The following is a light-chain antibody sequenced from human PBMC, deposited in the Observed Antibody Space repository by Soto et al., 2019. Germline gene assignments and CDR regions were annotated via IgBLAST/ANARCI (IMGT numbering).Light chain of an antibody. J-gene: IGKJ2*01. CDR1: QSVSNN. CDR2: GAS. CDR3: QQYNNWPPYT. Sequence: EIVMTQSPATLSVSPGERVTLSCRASQSVSNNLAWYQQKPGQAPRLLMYGASTRATGIPVRFSGSGSGTEFTITISGLQSEDFAVYYCQQYNNWPPYTFGQGTKLEIK. V-gene: IGKV3-15*01.